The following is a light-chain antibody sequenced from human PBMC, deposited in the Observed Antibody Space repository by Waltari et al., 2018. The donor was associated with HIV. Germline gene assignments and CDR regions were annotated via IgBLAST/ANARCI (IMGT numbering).Light chain of an antibody. CDR2: GAN. Sequence: EIVLTQSPDTLSLFPGERATLSCRASPSVSSSFLAWYQQKPGQAPRLLIFGANTRATGIADRFRGSGSGTDFTLIINRREPEDFAVYHCQQYGTSPQTFGQGTKVEIK. V-gene: IGKV3-20*01. J-gene: IGKJ1*01. CDR3: QQYGTSPQT. CDR1: PSVSSSF.